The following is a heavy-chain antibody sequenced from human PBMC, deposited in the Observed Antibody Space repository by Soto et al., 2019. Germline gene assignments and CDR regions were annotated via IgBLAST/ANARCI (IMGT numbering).Heavy chain of an antibody. CDR1: GGSISSGDYY. CDR3: ASIHYDMLTGYLYFDY. CDR2: IYYSGST. Sequence: SETLSLTCTVSGGSISSGDYYLSWIRQPPGKGLEWIGYIYYSGSTYYNPSLKSRVTISVDTSKNQFSLKLSSVTAADTAVYYCASIHYDMLTGYLYFDYWGQGTLVTVSS. J-gene: IGHJ4*02. D-gene: IGHD3-9*01. V-gene: IGHV4-30-4*01.